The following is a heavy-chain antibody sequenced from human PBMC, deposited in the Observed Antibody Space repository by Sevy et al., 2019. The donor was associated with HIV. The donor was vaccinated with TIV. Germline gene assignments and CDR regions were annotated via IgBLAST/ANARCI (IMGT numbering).Heavy chain of an antibody. CDR2: ISGSGGST. D-gene: IGHD3-3*01. J-gene: IGHJ6*02. CDR3: AKDQVRHYDFWSGNIYYYYGMDV. V-gene: IGHV3-23*01. Sequence: GESLKISCAASGFTFSSYAMSWVRQAPGKGLEWVSAISGSGGSTYYADAVKGLFTISRDNSNNTLYLQMNSLRAEDTAVYYCAKDQVRHYDFWSGNIYYYYGMDVWGQGTTVTVSS. CDR1: GFTFSSYA.